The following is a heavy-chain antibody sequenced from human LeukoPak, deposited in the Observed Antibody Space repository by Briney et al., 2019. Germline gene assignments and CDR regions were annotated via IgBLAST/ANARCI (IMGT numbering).Heavy chain of an antibody. CDR1: GFTFSSYA. J-gene: IGHJ3*02. V-gene: IGHV3-30-3*01. CDR3: ARDANAFDI. Sequence: GGSLRLSCAASGFTFSSYAMHWVRQAPGRGLEWVAVISYDGSNKYYANSVKGLFTISRDNSKNTLYLQMNSLRAEDTAVYYCARDANAFDIWGQGTMVTVSS. CDR2: ISYDGSNK.